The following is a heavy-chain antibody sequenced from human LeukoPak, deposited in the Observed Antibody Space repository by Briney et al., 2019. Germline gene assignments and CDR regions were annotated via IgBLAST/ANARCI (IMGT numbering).Heavy chain of an antibody. V-gene: IGHV3-21*01. CDR2: ISSSSSYI. J-gene: IGHJ4*02. CDR1: GFTFSSYS. Sequence: GGSLRLSCAASGFTFSSYSMNWVRQAPGKGLEWVSSISSSSSYIYYADSVKGRFTTSRDNAKNSLYLQMNSLRAEDTAVYYCARGMGATDFDYWGQGTLVTVSS. D-gene: IGHD1-26*01. CDR3: ARGMGATDFDY.